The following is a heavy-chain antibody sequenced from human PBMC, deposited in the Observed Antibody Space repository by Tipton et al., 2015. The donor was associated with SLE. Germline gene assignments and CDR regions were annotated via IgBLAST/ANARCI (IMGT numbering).Heavy chain of an antibody. CDR3: ARAVAGNSEYFDY. CDR1: GGSISRGPYY. V-gene: IGHV4-31*03. Sequence: TLSLTCIVSGGSISRGPYYWSWTRQHPGKGPEWIGYIYNSGGTYYNPSLQSRVTISIDTSKNQFSLKVNSVTAADTALYYCARAVAGNSEYFDYWGHGTLVTVSS. J-gene: IGHJ4*01. D-gene: IGHD6-19*01. CDR2: IYNSGGT.